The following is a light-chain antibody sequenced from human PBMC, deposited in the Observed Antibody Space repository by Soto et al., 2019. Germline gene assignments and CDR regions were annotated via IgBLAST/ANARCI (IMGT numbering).Light chain of an antibody. Sequence: EIVLTQSPATLSLSPGERATLSCRASQSVSNYLVWYQQKPGQAPRLLIYDASNRATGIPARFSGSGSGTDFTLTISSLESEDSAVYYRQQRSIWPPLTFGGGTKVEIK. V-gene: IGKV3-11*01. J-gene: IGKJ4*01. CDR3: QQRSIWPPLT. CDR2: DAS. CDR1: QSVSNY.